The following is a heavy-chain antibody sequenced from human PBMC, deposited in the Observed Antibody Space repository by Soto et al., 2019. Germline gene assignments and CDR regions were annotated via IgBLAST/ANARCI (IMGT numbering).Heavy chain of an antibody. CDR2: ISSSSSYI. Sequence: EVQLVESGGGLVKPGGSLRLSCAASGFTFSSYSMNWVRQAPGKGLEWVSSISSSSSYIYYADSGKGRFTISRDNAKNSLYLQMNSLRAEDTAVYYCAREVDRAMVSPSYGMDVWGQGTTVTVSS. D-gene: IGHD5-18*01. J-gene: IGHJ6*02. V-gene: IGHV3-21*01. CDR3: AREVDRAMVSPSYGMDV. CDR1: GFTFSSYS.